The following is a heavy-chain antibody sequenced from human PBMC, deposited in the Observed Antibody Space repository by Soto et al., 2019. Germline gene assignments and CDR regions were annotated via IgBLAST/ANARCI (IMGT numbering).Heavy chain of an antibody. CDR1: GGSISRYY. Sequence: SETLSLTCTVSGGSISRYYWSWIRQPPGKGLEWIGYVYSSGSTNYNPSLKSRVTISVETSKNQFSLNLSSVTAADTAVYYCARVRDWGFDYWGQGALVTVSS. D-gene: IGHD7-27*01. CDR3: ARVRDWGFDY. CDR2: VYSSGST. J-gene: IGHJ4*02. V-gene: IGHV4-59*01.